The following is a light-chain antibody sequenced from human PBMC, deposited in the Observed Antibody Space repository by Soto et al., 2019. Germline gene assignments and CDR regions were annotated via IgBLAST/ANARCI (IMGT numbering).Light chain of an antibody. CDR2: DTS. CDR3: QQRTNWRIT. CDR1: QSVGRD. J-gene: IGKJ5*01. V-gene: IGKV3-11*01. Sequence: ILMTQSPCTLAVSAGERATLSCGAGQSVGRDLAWYQQKPGQAPRLLIYDTSNRATDIPPRFSGSGSGTDFTLTISSLEPEDFEVYYCQQRTNWRITFGQGTRLEIK.